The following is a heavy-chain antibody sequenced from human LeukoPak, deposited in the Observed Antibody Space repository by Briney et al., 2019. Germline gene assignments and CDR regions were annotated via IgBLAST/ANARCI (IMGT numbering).Heavy chain of an antibody. CDR1: GYTFTSYG. D-gene: IGHD3-9*01. J-gene: IGHJ5*02. Sequence: ASVKVSCKASGYTFTSYGISWVRQAPGQGLEWMGWISAYNGNTNYAQKLQGRVTMTTDTSTSTAYMELRSLRTDDTAVYYCASCGYFDCLNWFDPWGQGTLVTVSS. V-gene: IGHV1-18*01. CDR3: ASCGYFDCLNWFDP. CDR2: ISAYNGNT.